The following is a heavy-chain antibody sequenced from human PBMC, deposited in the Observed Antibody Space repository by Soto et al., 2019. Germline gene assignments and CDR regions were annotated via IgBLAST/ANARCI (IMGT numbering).Heavy chain of an antibody. CDR1: CSSISSGGYS. CDR2: IYPPGTT. V-gene: IGHV4-30-2*01. Sequence: TLSLTCALSCSSISSGGYSWSWIRQTQAXGLESXGNIYPPGTTXXNPTLKSXXNISVDRSKNQFSMKLSPVTAADTAVYYCNRVPEYWDQGTLAPVSS. CDR3: NRVPEY. D-gene: IGHD2-2*01. J-gene: IGHJ4*02.